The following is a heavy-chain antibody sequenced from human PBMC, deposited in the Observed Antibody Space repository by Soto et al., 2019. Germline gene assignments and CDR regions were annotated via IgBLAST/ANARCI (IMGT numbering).Heavy chain of an antibody. CDR3: ARDGQQMAPYAMDV. D-gene: IGHD6-13*01. V-gene: IGHV3-33*01. J-gene: IGHJ6*02. CDR1: GFTFKNNA. CDR2: IWYDGSNK. Sequence: GGSLRLSCAASGFTFKNNAMHWVRQAAGKGLEWVAQIWYDGSNKYYTDSVRGRFTISRDNLKNTVYLQMDSLRAEDTAVYYCARDGQQMAPYAMDVWGQGTTVTVSS.